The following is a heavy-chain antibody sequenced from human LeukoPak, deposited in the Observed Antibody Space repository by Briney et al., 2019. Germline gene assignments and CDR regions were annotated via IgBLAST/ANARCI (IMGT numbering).Heavy chain of an antibody. CDR2: IYHSGST. V-gene: IGHV4-30-2*01. CDR3: ARDSLQSTN. D-gene: IGHD4-11*01. Sequence: SETLSLTCTVSGGSISSGGYYWSWIRQPPGKGLEWIGYIYHSGSTYYNPSLKSRVTISVDRSKNQFSLKLSSVTAADTAVYYCARDSLQSTNWGQGTLVTVSS. J-gene: IGHJ4*02. CDR1: GGSISSGGYY.